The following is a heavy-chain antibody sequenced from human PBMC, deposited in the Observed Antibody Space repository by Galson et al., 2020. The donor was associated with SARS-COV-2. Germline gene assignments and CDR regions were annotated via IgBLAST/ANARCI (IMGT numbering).Heavy chain of an antibody. CDR3: ARARGGSYLSAFDI. D-gene: IGHD1-26*01. V-gene: IGHV3-30-3*01. CDR1: GFTFSSYA. J-gene: IGHJ3*02. Sequence: GESLKISCAASGFTFSSYAMHWVRQAPGQGLEWVAVISYDGSNKYYADSVNGRFTISRDNSKNTLYLQMNSLRAEDTAVYYCARARGGSYLSAFDIWGQGTMVTVSS. CDR2: ISYDGSNK.